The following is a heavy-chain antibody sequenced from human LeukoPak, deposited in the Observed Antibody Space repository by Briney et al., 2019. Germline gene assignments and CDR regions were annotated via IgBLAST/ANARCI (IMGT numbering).Heavy chain of an antibody. CDR1: GGSISSSSYY. CDR2: IYYSGST. V-gene: IGHV4-39*01. Sequence: SETLSLTCTVSGGSISSSSYYWGWIRQPPGKGLEWIGSIYYSGSTYYNPSLKSRVTISVETSKNQFSLKLSSVTAADTAVYYCARPHYYGDYVAWFDPWGQGTLVTVSS. D-gene: IGHD4-17*01. CDR3: ARPHYYGDYVAWFDP. J-gene: IGHJ5*02.